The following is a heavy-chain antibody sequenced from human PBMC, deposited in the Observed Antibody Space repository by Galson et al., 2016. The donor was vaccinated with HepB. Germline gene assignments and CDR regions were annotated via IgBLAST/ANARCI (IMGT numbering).Heavy chain of an antibody. CDR3: ARRPSGESRSRPFDS. Sequence: SLRLSCAASGFTFSNYAMSWVRQAPGKGLDWVSSISRSGDRRDYTDSVKGRFGISRDNSKNILYLQMNSLRVEDSGVYYCARRPSGESRSRPFDSWGQGILVTVSS. V-gene: IGHV3-23*01. CDR1: GFTFSNYA. J-gene: IGHJ4*02. D-gene: IGHD3-16*01. CDR2: ISRSGDRR.